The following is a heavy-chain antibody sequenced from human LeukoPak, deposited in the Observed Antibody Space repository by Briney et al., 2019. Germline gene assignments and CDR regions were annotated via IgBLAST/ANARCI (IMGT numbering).Heavy chain of an antibody. J-gene: IGHJ4*02. D-gene: IGHD6-13*01. CDR2: IRYDGSNK. V-gene: IGHV3-30*02. CDR1: GFTFSSYG. Sequence: GGSLRLSCAASGFTFSSYGMHWVRQAPGKGLEWVAFIRYDGSNKYYADSVKGRFTISRDNSKNTVYLQMNSLRGEDTAVYYCAKILHGAAAGTGPDYWGQGTLVTFSS. CDR3: AKILHGAAAGTGPDY.